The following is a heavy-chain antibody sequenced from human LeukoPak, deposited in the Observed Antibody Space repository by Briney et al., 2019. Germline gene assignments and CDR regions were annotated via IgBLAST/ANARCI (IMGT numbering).Heavy chain of an antibody. CDR1: GYTFTSYA. Sequence: ASVKVSCKASGYTFTSYAMNWVRQAPGQGLEWMGWINPNSGGTNYAQKFQGRVTMTRDTSISTAYMELSRLRSDDTAVYYCARDSTARFDFWGQGTLVTVSS. J-gene: IGHJ5*01. CDR2: INPNSGGT. V-gene: IGHV1-2*02. CDR3: ARDSTARFDF. D-gene: IGHD4-17*01.